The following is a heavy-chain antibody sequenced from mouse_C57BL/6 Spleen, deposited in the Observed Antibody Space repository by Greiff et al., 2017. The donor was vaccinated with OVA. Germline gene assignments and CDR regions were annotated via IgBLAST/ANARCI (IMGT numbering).Heavy chain of an antibody. CDR1: GYTFTDYN. Sequence: EVKLQESGPELVKPGASVKMSCKASGYTFTDYNMHWVKQSHGKSLEWIGYINPNNGGTSYNQKFKGKATLTVNKDYSTAYMELLSLTSEDSAVYYCASWTAQATFAYWGQGTLVTVSA. J-gene: IGHJ3*01. CDR2: INPNNGGT. V-gene: IGHV1-22*01. CDR3: ASWTAQATFAY. D-gene: IGHD3-2*02.